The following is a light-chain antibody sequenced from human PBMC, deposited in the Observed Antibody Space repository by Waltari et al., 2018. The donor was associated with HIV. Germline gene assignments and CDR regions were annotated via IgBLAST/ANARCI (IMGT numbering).Light chain of an antibody. Sequence: QSVLRQPPSVSGAPGQRVTISWTGSRSNIGAGYEVHWYQQLPGAAPKLRIFGYRHRPAGVLDRFSGSKSGTSASLAIAGLQAEDEADYYCQSYDSTLSAWVFGGGTKLTVL. J-gene: IGLJ3*02. CDR1: RSNIGAGYE. CDR3: QSYDSTLSAWV. CDR2: GYR. V-gene: IGLV1-40*01.